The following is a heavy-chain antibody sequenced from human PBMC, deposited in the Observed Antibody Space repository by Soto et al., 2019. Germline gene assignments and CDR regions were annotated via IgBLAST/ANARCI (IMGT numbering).Heavy chain of an antibody. CDR2: INAGNGNT. CDR3: ARGSGYYYWDDY. V-gene: IGHV1-3*05. J-gene: IGHJ4*02. D-gene: IGHD3-22*01. CDR1: GYTFTSYA. Sequence: QVQLVQSGAEEKKPGASVKVSCKASGYTFTSYAMHWVRQAPGQRLEWMGWINAGNGNTKYSQKFQGRVTITRDTSASTGYRELSSLRYEDTAVYYCARGSGYYYWDDYWGQGTLVTVSS.